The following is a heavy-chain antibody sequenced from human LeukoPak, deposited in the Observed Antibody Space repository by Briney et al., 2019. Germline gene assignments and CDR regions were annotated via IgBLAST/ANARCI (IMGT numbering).Heavy chain of an antibody. D-gene: IGHD1-1*01. Sequence: SAKVSCKASGYTFTNYYMHWVRQAPGQGLEWMGGIIPIFGTANYAQKFQGRVTITTDESTSTAYMELSSLRSEDTAVYYCAREAPVQRMFDPWGQGTLVTISS. CDR2: IIPIFGTA. J-gene: IGHJ5*02. CDR3: AREAPVQRMFDP. V-gene: IGHV1-69*05. CDR1: GYTFTNYY.